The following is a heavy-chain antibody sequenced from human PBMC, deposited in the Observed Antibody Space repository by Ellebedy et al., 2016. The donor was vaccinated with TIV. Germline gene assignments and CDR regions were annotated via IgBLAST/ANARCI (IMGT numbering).Heavy chain of an antibody. V-gene: IGHV1-2*02. Sequence: ASVKVSCXASGYTFTSYDINWVRQATGQGLEWMGWINPNSGGTNYAQKFQGRVTMTRDTSISTAYMELSRLRSDDTAVYYCARSYYDILTGFDYWGQGTLVTVSS. CDR2: INPNSGGT. J-gene: IGHJ4*02. CDR1: GYTFTSYD. CDR3: ARSYYDILTGFDY. D-gene: IGHD3-9*01.